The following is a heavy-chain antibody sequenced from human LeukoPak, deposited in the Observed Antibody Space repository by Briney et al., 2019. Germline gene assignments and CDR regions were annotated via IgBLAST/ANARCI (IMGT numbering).Heavy chain of an antibody. CDR2: INHSGST. CDR3: ARGFSANSWYPYGWFDP. J-gene: IGHJ5*02. D-gene: IGHD2/OR15-2a*01. Sequence: SETLSLTCAVYGGSFNGYYWSWIRQPPGKGLEWIGGINHSGSTDYNPSLNSRVSISVDTSKNQVSLRVSSVTAADTAMYYCARGFSANSWYPYGWFDPWGQGTQVTVSS. V-gene: IGHV4-34*01. CDR1: GGSFNGYY.